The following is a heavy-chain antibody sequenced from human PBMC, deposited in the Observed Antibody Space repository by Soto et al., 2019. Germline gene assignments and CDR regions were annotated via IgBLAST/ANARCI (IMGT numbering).Heavy chain of an antibody. CDR3: AKDKMYNWNYFFEY. CDR2: ISGSASST. CDR1: GFISSSYA. D-gene: IGHD1-7*01. V-gene: IGHV3-23*01. Sequence: GGSLRLSCAASGFISSSYAISWVRQAPGKGLEWVSGISGSASSTNYADSVKGRFTISRDNSKNMVYLQMNSLRDEDTAVYYCAKDKMYNWNYFFEYWGQGTLVTVSS. J-gene: IGHJ4*02.